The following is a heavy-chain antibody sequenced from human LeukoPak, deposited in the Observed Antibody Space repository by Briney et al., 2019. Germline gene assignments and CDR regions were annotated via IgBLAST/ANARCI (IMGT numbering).Heavy chain of an antibody. CDR2: INPNSGNT. Sequence: ASVKVSCKASGYTFTAYYMHWVRQVPGQGLEWMGRINPNSGNTGYAQKFQGRVTITKNTSITTAYMELSSLRSEDTAVYYCAREGFDYWGQGTLVTVSS. CDR3: AREGFDY. CDR1: GYTFTAYY. J-gene: IGHJ4*02. V-gene: IGHV1-8*03.